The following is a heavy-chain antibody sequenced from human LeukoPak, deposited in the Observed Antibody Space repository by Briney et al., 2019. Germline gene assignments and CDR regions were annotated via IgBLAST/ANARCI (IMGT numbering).Heavy chain of an antibody. V-gene: IGHV4-34*01. J-gene: IGHJ4*02. Sequence: SETLSLTCAVYGGSFSGYYWSWIRQPPGKGLEWIGEINHSGSTNYNPSLKSRVTISVDTSKNQFSLKLSSVTAADTAVYYCARDRYCGGDCYSGVFDYWGQGTLVTVSS. CDR1: GGSFSGYY. D-gene: IGHD2-21*02. CDR3: ARDRYCGGDCYSGVFDY. CDR2: INHSGST.